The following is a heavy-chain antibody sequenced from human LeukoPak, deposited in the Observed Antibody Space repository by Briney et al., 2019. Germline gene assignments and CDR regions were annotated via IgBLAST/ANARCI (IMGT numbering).Heavy chain of an antibody. V-gene: IGHV4-39*07. D-gene: IGHD3-9*01. CDR3: ARELLRHDILTGSYFDY. Sequence: SETLSLTCTVSGDFLSSGSYYWGWIRQSPGKGLAWIGSIYYSGSIFYNASFESRLTLSVDTSKNQFSLKLSSVTAADTAVYYCARELLRHDILTGSYFDYWGQGTLVTVSS. J-gene: IGHJ4*02. CDR2: IYYSGSI. CDR1: GDFLSSGSYY.